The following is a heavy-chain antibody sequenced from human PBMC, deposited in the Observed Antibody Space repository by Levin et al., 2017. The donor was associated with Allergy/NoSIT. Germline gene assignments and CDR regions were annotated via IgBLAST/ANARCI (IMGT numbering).Heavy chain of an antibody. J-gene: IGHJ6*02. CDR1: GGSISDDSYY. Sequence: SQTLLLTCTVSGGSISDDSYYWAWVRQPPGKGLEWVGSIYYDGSAYYNPSLKTRLTISVDTSKNQFSLRVNSVTAADTAVYYCAGEPNSPYYYHYGLDVWGPGTTVTVSS. V-gene: IGHV4-39*07. D-gene: IGHD2/OR15-2a*01. CDR2: IYYDGSA. CDR3: AGEPNSPYYYHYGLDV.